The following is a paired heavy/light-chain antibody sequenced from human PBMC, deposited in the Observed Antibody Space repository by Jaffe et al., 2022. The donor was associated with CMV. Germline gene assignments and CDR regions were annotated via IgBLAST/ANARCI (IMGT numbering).Light chain of an antibody. CDR1: KIGSKN. Sequence: SYELTQPFSVSVALGQTARITCGGNKIGSKNVHWYQQKPGQAPVLVIYRDTNRPSGIPERFSGSNSGNTATLTISRAQAGDEADYYCQVWDSSGGVFGGGTKLTVL. CDR2: RDT. J-gene: IGLJ2*01. CDR3: QVWDSSGGV. V-gene: IGLV3-9*01.
Heavy chain of an antibody. Sequence: QVQLQESGPGLVKPSETLSLTCTVSGGSVRSGNYYWSWIRQPPGKGLEWIGYMFHGGSTNYNPSLKSRVTISVDTSKNQFSLKLSSVTAADTAVYYCARDSGSYFDYWGQGTLVTVSS. CDR1: GGSVRSGNYY. CDR2: MFHGGST. J-gene: IGHJ4*02. CDR3: ARDSGSYFDY. D-gene: IGHD1-26*01. V-gene: IGHV4-61*01.